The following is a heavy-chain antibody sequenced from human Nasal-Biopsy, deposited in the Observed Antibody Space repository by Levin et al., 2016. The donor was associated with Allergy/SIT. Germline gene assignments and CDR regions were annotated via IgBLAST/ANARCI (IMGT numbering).Heavy chain of an antibody. CDR2: ISGDGDTT. J-gene: IGHJ4*02. Sequence: GESLKISCATSGFIFTSSAMTWVRQTPGKGLEWVSGISGDGDTTYYADSVRGRFTISRDTSNNTLYLQMNSLGVEDTAVYFCGKSRSGTVAAATNYWGQGTLVTVSS. D-gene: IGHD2-15*01. CDR1: GFIFTSSA. V-gene: IGHV3-23*01. CDR3: GKSRSGTVAAATNY.